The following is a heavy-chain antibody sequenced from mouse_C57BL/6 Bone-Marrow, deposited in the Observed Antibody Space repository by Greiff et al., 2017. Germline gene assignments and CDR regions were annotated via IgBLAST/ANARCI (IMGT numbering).Heavy chain of an antibody. CDR2: ISYDGSN. Sequence: EVQLVESGPGLVKPSQSLSLTCSVTGYSITSGYYWNWIRQFPGNKLEWMGYISYDGSNNYNPSLKNRISITRDTSKNQFFLKLNSVTTEDTATYYCARDSTESLNYYGSRGDYWGQGTTLTVSS. CDR3: ARDSTESLNYYGSRGDY. V-gene: IGHV3-6*01. J-gene: IGHJ2*01. CDR1: GYSITSGYY. D-gene: IGHD1-1*01.